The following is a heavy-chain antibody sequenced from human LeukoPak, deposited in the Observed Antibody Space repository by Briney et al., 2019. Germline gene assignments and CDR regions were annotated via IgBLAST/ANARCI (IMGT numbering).Heavy chain of an antibody. V-gene: IGHV4-31*03. J-gene: IGHJ4*02. CDR2: IYYSGST. CDR1: GGSISSGGYY. Sequence: SQTLSLTCTVSGGSISSGGYYWSWIRQHPGKGLEWIEYIYYSGSTYYNPSLKSRVTISVDTSKNQFSLKLSSVTAADTAVYYCARDQLQKYYFDYWGQGTLVTVSS. D-gene: IGHD2-2*01. CDR3: ARDQLQKYYFDY.